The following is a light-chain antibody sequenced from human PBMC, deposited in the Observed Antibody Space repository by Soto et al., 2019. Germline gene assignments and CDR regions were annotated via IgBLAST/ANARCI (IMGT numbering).Light chain of an antibody. V-gene: IGLV2-23*02. CDR3: ASYAGSTIFVV. J-gene: IGLJ2*01. CDR2: DVS. CDR1: SSDIGSYNL. Sequence: QSALTQPASVSGSPGQSITISCTGTSSDIGSYNLVSWYQHHPVKAPKLIIYDVSERPSGVSNRFSGSKSGNTASLTISGLQAEDEAYYYCASYAGSTIFVVFGGGTKLTVL.